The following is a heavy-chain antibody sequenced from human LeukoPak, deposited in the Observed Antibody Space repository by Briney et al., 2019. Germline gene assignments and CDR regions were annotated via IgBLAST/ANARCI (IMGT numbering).Heavy chain of an antibody. CDR1: GFTFSGSA. CDR2: IRSKANSYAT. J-gene: IGHJ4*02. D-gene: IGHD2-2*01. Sequence: PGGSLRLSCAASGFTFSGSAMHWVRQASGKGLEWVGRIRSKANSYATAYAASVKGRFTISRDDSKNTAYLQMNSLKTEDTAVYYCTREGYCSSTSCYGGHDYWGQGTLVTVSS. V-gene: IGHV3-73*01. CDR3: TREGYCSSTSCYGGHDY.